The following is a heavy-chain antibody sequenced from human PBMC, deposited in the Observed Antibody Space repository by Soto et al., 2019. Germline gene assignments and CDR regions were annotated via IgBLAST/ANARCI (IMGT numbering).Heavy chain of an antibody. Sequence: PSETLSLTCAVSGGSISSGGYSWSWIRQPPGKGLEWIGYIYHSGSTYYNPSLKSRVTISVDRSKNQFSLKLSSVTAADTAVYYCARSTYYYGSGGMDVWGQGTTVTVSS. V-gene: IGHV4-30-2*01. CDR2: IYHSGST. J-gene: IGHJ6*02. CDR1: GGSISSGGYS. CDR3: ARSTYYYGSGGMDV. D-gene: IGHD3-10*01.